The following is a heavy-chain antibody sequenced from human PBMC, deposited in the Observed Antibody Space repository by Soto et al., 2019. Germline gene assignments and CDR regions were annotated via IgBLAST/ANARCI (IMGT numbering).Heavy chain of an antibody. CDR1: GRTISGKKY. V-gene: IGHV3-53*01. Sequence: LRLSCAAFGRTISGKKYVSWVRQAPGKGLEWVSALYDVDGSFYADSVKGRFTTSSDSSXXXXXXQXNDLXXXXTTVYYFATCQERQRAYDLWGQGTIVIVS. D-gene: IGHD6-25*01. CDR3: ATCQERQRAYDL. J-gene: IGHJ3*01. CDR2: LYDVDGS.